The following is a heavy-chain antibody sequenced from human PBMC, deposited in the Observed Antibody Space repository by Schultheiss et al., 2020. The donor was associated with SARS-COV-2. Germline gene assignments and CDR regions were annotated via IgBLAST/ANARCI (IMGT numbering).Heavy chain of an antibody. CDR1: GYTFTGYY. D-gene: IGHD6-6*01. CDR3: ARNRHIGYVRQLEVGY. Sequence: GESLKISCKASGYTFTGYYMHWVRQAPGQGLEWMGWISAYNGNTNYAQKLQGRVTMTRDTSISTAYMELSRLRSDDTAVYYCARNRHIGYVRQLEVGYWGQGTLVTVSS. CDR2: ISAYNGNT. V-gene: IGHV1-2*02. J-gene: IGHJ4*02.